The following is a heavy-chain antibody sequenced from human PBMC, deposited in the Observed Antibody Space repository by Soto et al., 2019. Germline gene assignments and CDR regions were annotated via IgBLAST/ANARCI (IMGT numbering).Heavy chain of an antibody. V-gene: IGHV3-33*01. CDR1: GFTFSSYG. CDR2: IWYDGSNK. D-gene: IGHD3-10*01. J-gene: IGHJ4*02. CDR3: ARDWFPSTMVRGVIRY. Sequence: GGSLRLSCAASGFTFSSYGMHWVRQAPGKGLEWVAVIWYDGSNKYYADSVKGRFTISRDNSKNTLYLQMNSLRAEDTAVYYCARDWFPSTMVRGVIRYWGQGTLVTVSS.